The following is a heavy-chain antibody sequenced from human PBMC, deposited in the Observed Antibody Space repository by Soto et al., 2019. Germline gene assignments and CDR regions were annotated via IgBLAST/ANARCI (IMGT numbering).Heavy chain of an antibody. CDR1: GGTFSSYA. Sequence: SVKVSCKASGGTFSSYAISWVRQAPGQGLEWMGGVIPIFGTANYAQKFQGRVTITADESTSTAYMELSSLRSEDTAVYYCASSYYDFWSGYHPDYYYYGMDVWGQGTTVTVSS. CDR2: VIPIFGTA. V-gene: IGHV1-69*13. CDR3: ASSYYDFWSGYHPDYYYYGMDV. D-gene: IGHD3-3*01. J-gene: IGHJ6*02.